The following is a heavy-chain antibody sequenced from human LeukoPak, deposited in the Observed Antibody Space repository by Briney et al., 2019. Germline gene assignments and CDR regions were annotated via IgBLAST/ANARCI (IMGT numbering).Heavy chain of an antibody. CDR3: ARDRSSSWYSVPFDY. J-gene: IGHJ4*02. V-gene: IGHV1-2*06. CDR1: GYTFTGYY. D-gene: IGHD6-13*01. Sequence: GASVKVSCKASGYTFTGYYMHWVRQAPGQGLEWMGRINPNSGGTNYAQKLQGRVTMTTDTSTSTAYMELRSLRSDDTAVYYCARDRSSSWYSVPFDYWGQGTLVTVSS. CDR2: INPNSGGT.